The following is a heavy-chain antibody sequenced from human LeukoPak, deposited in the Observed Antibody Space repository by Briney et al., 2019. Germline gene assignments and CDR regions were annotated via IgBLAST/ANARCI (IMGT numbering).Heavy chain of an antibody. CDR3: ARDLSKLPAAISWFDP. J-gene: IGHJ5*02. D-gene: IGHD2-2*01. V-gene: IGHV4-39*07. CDR2: IYYSGST. CDR1: GGSISSSSYY. Sequence: SETLSLTCTVSGGSISSSSYYWGWIRQPPGKGLEWIGSIYYSGSTYYNPSLKSRVTISVDTSKNQFSLKPSSVTAADTAVYYCARDLSKLPAAISWFDPWGQGTLVTVSS.